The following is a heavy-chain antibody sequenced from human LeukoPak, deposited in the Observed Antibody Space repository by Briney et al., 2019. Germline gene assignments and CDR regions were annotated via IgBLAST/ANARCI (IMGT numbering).Heavy chain of an antibody. D-gene: IGHD1-26*01. CDR1: GGTFSSYA. V-gene: IGHV1-69*05. CDR3: AREGSGSYKGAFDI. J-gene: IGHJ3*02. CDR2: IILIFGTA. Sequence: SVKVSCKASGGTFSSYAISWVRQAPGQGLEWMGRIILIFGTANYAQKFQGRVTITTAESTSTAYMELSSLRSEDTAVYYCAREGSGSYKGAFDIWGQGTMVTVSS.